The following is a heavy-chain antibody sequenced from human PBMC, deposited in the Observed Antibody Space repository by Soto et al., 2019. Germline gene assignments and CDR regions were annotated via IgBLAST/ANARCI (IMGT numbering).Heavy chain of an antibody. CDR2: ISRNGGST. CDR1: GFTFSSYA. Sequence: PGGSLRLSCSASGFTFSSYAMHWVRQAPGKGLAYVSAISRNGGSTYYADSVKVRFTISRDNSKNTLYLQMSSLRAEDTAVYYCGNLGYCSGGSCYSAPLLDYWGQGTLVTVSS. CDR3: GNLGYCSGGSCYSAPLLDY. D-gene: IGHD2-15*01. V-gene: IGHV3-64D*06. J-gene: IGHJ4*02.